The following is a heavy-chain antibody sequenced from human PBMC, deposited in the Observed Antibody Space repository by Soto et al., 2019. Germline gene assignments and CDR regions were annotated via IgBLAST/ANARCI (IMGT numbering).Heavy chain of an antibody. J-gene: IGHJ5*02. D-gene: IGHD5-12*01. CDR1: GDIVSSNTAS. CDR2: TYFRSKWYN. V-gene: IGHV6-1*01. Sequence: SHTLSLTCSISGDIVSSNTASWNWSRQSPSRGLEGLVRTYFRSKWYNDYAVSVKSRIIINPDTSNNKFSLQLNSVTPEDTAVYFCAKGDNLGPKTGYAFDPWGQGIMVTV. CDR3: AKGDNLGPKTGYAFDP.